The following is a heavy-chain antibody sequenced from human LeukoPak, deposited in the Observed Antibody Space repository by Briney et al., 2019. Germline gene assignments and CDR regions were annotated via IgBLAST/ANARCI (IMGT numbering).Heavy chain of an antibody. CDR2: ISRDETTT. V-gene: IGHV3-74*01. J-gene: IGHJ4*02. Sequence: RGSLRLSCAAAGFTSSDYWMHCVRPAPGKGQVWVSRISRDETTTSCADSVKGRFTISRDNAKSTLYLQMNSLRAEHTAVYYGARGPYDFGGNSATGFDYWGQGTLVTVPS. CDR1: GFTSSDYW. D-gene: IGHD4-23*01. CDR3: ARGPYDFGGNSATGFDY.